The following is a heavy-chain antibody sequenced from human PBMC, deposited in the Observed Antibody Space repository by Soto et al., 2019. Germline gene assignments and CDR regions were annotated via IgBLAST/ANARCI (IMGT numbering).Heavy chain of an antibody. CDR1: GFTLSNYW. V-gene: IGHV3-7*03. Sequence: VGSLRLSCAASGFTLSNYWMTWVRQAPGKGLEWVANINKDGSQKNYVDSVKGRFTIARDNGQNSLSLQINSLRVEDTAVYYCVRELGLAYWGQGALVTVSS. J-gene: IGHJ4*02. CDR2: INKDGSQK. CDR3: VRELGLAY. D-gene: IGHD7-27*01.